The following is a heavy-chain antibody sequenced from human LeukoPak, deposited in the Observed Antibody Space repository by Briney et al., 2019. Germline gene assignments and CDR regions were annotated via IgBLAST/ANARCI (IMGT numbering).Heavy chain of an antibody. CDR3: ARVVGAAPFDY. Sequence: GESLKISCQCSGYSFSSYWIAWVRQMPGKGLEWMGVIYPSDSHTTYSPSFQGQVTISADKSINTAYLQWNSLQASDTAIYYCARVVGAAPFDYWGQGTLVTVSS. CDR2: IYPSDSHT. CDR1: GYSFSSYW. J-gene: IGHJ4*02. V-gene: IGHV5-51*01. D-gene: IGHD2-2*01.